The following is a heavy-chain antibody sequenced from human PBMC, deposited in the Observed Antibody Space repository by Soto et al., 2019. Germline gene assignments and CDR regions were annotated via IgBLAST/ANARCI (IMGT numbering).Heavy chain of an antibody. V-gene: IGHV3-23*01. CDR2: ISGSGGST. CDR3: AKDGKNCSGGSCYSPLAY. J-gene: IGHJ4*02. Sequence: EVQLLESGGGLVQPGGSLRLSCAASGFTFSNSAMSWVRQAPGKGLEWVSGISGSGGSTYYADSVKGRFTISRDNSKNTLYLQMNSLRAEDTAVYYCAKDGKNCSGGSCYSPLAYWGQGTLVTVSS. D-gene: IGHD2-15*01. CDR1: GFTFSNSA.